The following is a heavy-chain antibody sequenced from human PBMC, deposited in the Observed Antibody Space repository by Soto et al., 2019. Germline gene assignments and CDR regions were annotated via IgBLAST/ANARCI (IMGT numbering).Heavy chain of an antibody. CDR2: ISSSSTYI. D-gene: IGHD1-7*01. V-gene: IGHV3-21*01. CDR3: AREGTLSPHFNY. CDR1: GFTFSSYS. Sequence: GGSLRLSCAASGFTFSSYSMNWVRQAPGKGLEWVSSISSSSTYIYYADSVKGRFTISRDNAKNSLYLQMNSLRAEDTAVYYCAREGTLSPHFNYWGQGTLVTVSS. J-gene: IGHJ4*02.